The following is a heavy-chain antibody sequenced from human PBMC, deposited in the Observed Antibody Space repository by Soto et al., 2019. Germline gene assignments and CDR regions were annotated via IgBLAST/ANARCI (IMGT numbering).Heavy chain of an antibody. CDR1: GYSVSSGYY. Sequence: SETLSLTCAVSGYSVSSGYYWGWIRQPPGKGLEWIGYFHYTGISNYNSSLKSRVTMSLDTSKNQFSLKLSSVSAADTAIYYCARGASNWQYFDYWGQGALVTVSS. D-gene: IGHD4-4*01. CDR2: FHYTGIS. V-gene: IGHV4-61*01. J-gene: IGHJ4*02. CDR3: ARGASNWQYFDY.